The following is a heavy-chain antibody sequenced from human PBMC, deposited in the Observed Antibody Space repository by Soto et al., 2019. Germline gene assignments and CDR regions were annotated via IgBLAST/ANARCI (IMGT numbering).Heavy chain of an antibody. CDR3: ARDGGYNWNEASNFDY. CDR2: IWYDGSNK. CDR1: GFTFSSYG. V-gene: IGHV3-33*01. J-gene: IGHJ4*02. Sequence: GGSLRLSCAASGFTFSSYGMHWVRQAPGKGLEWVAVIWYDGSNKYYADSVKGRFTISRDNSKNTLYLQMNSLRAEDTAVYYCARDGGYNWNEASNFDYWGQGTLVTVSS. D-gene: IGHD1-20*01.